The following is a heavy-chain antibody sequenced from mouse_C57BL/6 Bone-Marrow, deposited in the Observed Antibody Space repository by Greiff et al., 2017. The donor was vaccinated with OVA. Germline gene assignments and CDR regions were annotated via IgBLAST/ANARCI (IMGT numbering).Heavy chain of an antibody. D-gene: IGHD1-1*02. J-gene: IGHJ2*01. CDR2: IGPDSGST. CDR1: GYTFTDYY. CDR3: ATAGTPDN. Sequence: QVQLQQSGAELVKPGASVKLSCKASGYTFTDYYINWVKQRPGQGLEWIGKIGPDSGSTYYNEKFKGKATLTADKPSSTAYMQLSSLTSEGSPVYFSATAGTPDNGGKGTTLTVSS. V-gene: IGHV1-77*01.